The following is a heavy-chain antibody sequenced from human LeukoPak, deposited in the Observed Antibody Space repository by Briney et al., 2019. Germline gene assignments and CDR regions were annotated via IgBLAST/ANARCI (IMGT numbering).Heavy chain of an antibody. V-gene: IGHV3-48*01. D-gene: IGHD3-10*02. CDR2: ISISSSII. CDR3: AELGITMIGGV. CDR1: GFTFSRFA. J-gene: IGHJ6*04. Sequence: GGSLRLSCAASGFTFSRFAMHWVRLAPGKGLEWVSYISISSSIIYYGDSVKGRFTISRDNAKNSLYLQMNSLRAEDTAVYYCAELGITMIGGVWGKGTTVTISS.